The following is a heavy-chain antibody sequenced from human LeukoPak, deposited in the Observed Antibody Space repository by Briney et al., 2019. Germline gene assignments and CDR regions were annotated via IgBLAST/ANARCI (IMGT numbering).Heavy chain of an antibody. D-gene: IGHD2-2*01. V-gene: IGHV3-23*01. Sequence: GGSLRLSCAAYGFTFSSYAMSWVRQAPGKGLEWVSVTSGNAGTTYYADSVKGRFTISRDNSKNTLYLQMNSLRAEDTAVYYCAKDLVVVPAAGDAFDIWGQGTMVTVSS. J-gene: IGHJ3*02. CDR1: GFTFSSYA. CDR2: TSGNAGTT. CDR3: AKDLVVVPAAGDAFDI.